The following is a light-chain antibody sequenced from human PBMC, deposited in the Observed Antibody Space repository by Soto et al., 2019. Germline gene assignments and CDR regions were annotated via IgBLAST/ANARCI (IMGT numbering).Light chain of an antibody. CDR1: QTISTF. CDR3: QQSYSSLPIT. V-gene: IGKV1-39*01. CDR2: AAS. Sequence: DLQMTQSPSSLSASVGDRVTITCRASQTISTFVNWYQQKPGKAPKLLIYAASSLQSGVPSRFSGSGSGTDFTLTISSLHPEDFATYYCQQSYSSLPITFGQGTRLDIK. J-gene: IGKJ5*01.